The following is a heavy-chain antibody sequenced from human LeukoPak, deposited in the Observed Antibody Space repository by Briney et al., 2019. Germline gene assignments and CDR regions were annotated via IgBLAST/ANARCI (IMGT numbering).Heavy chain of an antibody. CDR1: GFTVSSNY. D-gene: IGHD3-3*01. CDR3: AKDLRFLEWLSPGDDAFDI. CDR2: IYSGGST. Sequence: PGGSLRLSCAASGFTVSSNYMSWVRPAPGKGLEWVSVIYSGGSTYYADSVKGRFTISRDNSKNTLYLQMNSLRAEDTAVYYCAKDLRFLEWLSPGDDAFDIWGQGTMVTVSS. V-gene: IGHV3-53*01. J-gene: IGHJ3*02.